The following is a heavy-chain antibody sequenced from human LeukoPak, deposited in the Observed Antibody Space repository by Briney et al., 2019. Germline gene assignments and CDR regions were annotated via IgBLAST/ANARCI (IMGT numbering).Heavy chain of an antibody. Sequence: GGSLRLSCAASGFNFTNYNMNWVRQAPGKGLEWVSSIHSSSGSIYYADSLKGRFTISRDNAKNSLYLQMNSLRAEDTALYYCAHSSGYAYGLDSWGQGTLVTVSS. D-gene: IGHD5-12*01. CDR1: GFNFTNYN. J-gene: IGHJ4*02. V-gene: IGHV3-21*01. CDR2: IHSSSGSI. CDR3: AHSSGYAYGLDS.